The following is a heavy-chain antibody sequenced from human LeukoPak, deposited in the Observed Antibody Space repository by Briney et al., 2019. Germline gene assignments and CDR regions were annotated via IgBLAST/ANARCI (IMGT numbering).Heavy chain of an antibody. CDR1: GFTFSSYC. J-gene: IGHJ4*02. CDR3: AKGRVSFGGVIVISSGYFDY. V-gene: IGHV3-30*18. Sequence: PGRTLRLSCAASGFTFSSYCMRWVRQAPGKGLEWVAVISYDGSNKYYAESVNDRFTLSRDNSKNILNLQINNLRAEDTALYYCAKGRVSFGGVIVISSGYFDYWGQGTLVTVSS. D-gene: IGHD3-16*02. CDR2: ISYDGSNK.